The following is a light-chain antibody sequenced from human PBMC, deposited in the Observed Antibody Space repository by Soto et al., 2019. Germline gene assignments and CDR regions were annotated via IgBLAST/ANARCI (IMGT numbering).Light chain of an antibody. CDR2: DVN. Sequence: QSVLTQPASVSGSPGQSIAISCTGTSSDIGAYAYVSWYQQHPGKIPKLIVFDVNYRPSGVSSRFSGPKSGNTASLTISGLQVEDEADYYCGSYTRSNSVIFGGGTKVTV. V-gene: IGLV2-14*03. CDR1: SSDIGAYAY. CDR3: GSYTRSNSVI. J-gene: IGLJ2*01.